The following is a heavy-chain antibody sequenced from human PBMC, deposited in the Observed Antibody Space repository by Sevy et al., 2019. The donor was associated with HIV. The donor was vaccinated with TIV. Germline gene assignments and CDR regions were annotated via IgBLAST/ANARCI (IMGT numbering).Heavy chain of an antibody. V-gene: IGHV3-23*01. CDR3: AKDILVVLEEALDF. CDR1: GFTFSNYA. J-gene: IGHJ3*01. CDR2: ISGRDTGT. Sequence: AGSLRLSCAVSGFTFSNYAMSWVRQAPGKELEWVSGISGRDTGTFYADSVKGRFTISRDNSKNTLYLQMNSLRAEDTAVYYCAKDILVVLEEALDFWGRGTMVTVSS. D-gene: IGHD3-22*01.